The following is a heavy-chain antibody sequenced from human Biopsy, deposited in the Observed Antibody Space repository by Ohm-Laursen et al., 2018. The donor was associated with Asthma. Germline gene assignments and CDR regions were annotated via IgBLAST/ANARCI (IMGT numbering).Heavy chain of an antibody. CDR2: VNTGNGDA. V-gene: IGHV1-3*04. CDR1: GYTFISFA. Sequence: ASVKVSCKASGYTFISFAIHWVRQAPGQRLEWMGWVNTGNGDAKYSQKFQGRVTITRDTSASTAYMELRSLRSEDTATYYCARTYYDFLTGQVKDVFGVWGQGTMVTVSS. CDR3: ARTYYDFLTGQVKDVFGV. D-gene: IGHD3-9*01. J-gene: IGHJ3*01.